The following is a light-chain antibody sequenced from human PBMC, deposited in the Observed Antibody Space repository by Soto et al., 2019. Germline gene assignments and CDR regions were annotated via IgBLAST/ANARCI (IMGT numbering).Light chain of an antibody. CDR3: QQSYKTPPS. V-gene: IGKV1-39*01. Sequence: DIQMTQSPSSLSASVGDRVTITCRASQHINSYLNWYQQKPGKAPKLLIYAASDLQSGVPSRFSGSRAGTDFTLTISSLQPEDFATYCFQQSYKTPPSFGKGTKLEIK. CDR2: AAS. J-gene: IGKJ2*01. CDR1: QHINSY.